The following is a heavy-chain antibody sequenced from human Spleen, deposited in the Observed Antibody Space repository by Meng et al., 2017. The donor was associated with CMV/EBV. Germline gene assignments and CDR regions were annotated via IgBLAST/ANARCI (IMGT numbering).Heavy chain of an antibody. CDR3: ARGLGDLWGTTFYYYGMDV. V-gene: IGHV3-21*04. CDR1: GFTFSSYS. Sequence: GGSLRLSCAASGFTFSSYSMNWVRQAPGKGLEWVSSISSSSSYIYYADSVKGRFTISRDNAKHSLYLQMSSLRAEDTALYYCARGLGDLWGTTFYYYGMDVWGQGTTVTVSS. J-gene: IGHJ6*02. D-gene: IGHD1/OR15-1a*01. CDR2: ISSSSSYI.